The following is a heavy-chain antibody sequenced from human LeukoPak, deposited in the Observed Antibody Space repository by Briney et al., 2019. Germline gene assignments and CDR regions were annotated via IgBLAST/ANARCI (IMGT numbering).Heavy chain of an antibody. CDR1: GFTFSSYG. V-gene: IGHV3-30*02. J-gene: IGHJ4*02. CDR3: AKVLDGDCFDY. Sequence: PGGSLRLSCAASGFTFSSYGMHWVRQAPGEGLEWVAFIRFDGSIEYYADSVKGRFTMSRDNSKNTLYLQMNSLRAEDTAVYYCAKVLDGDCFDYWGQGTLVTVSS. D-gene: IGHD3/OR15-3a*01. CDR2: IRFDGSIE.